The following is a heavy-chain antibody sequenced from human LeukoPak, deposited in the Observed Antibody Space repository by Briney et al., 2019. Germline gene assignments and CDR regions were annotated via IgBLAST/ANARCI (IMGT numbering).Heavy chain of an antibody. V-gene: IGHV3-23*01. Sequence: GGSLRLSCAASGFTFSSYAMSWVRQAPGKGLEWVSAISGSGGSTYYADSAKGRFTISRDNSKNTLYLQMNSLRAEDTAVYYCAKEFVVVPAAMRGNDYWGQGTLVTVSS. D-gene: IGHD2-2*01. CDR2: ISGSGGST. CDR3: AKEFVVVPAAMRGNDY. J-gene: IGHJ4*02. CDR1: GFTFSSYA.